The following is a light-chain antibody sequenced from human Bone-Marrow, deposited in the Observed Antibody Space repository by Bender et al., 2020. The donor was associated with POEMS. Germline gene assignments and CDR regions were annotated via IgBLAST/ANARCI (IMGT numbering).Light chain of an antibody. V-gene: IGLV3-25*01. Sequence: SSELTQPPSVSVSPGQTARITCSGDELPNHYAYWYQHKAGQAPVVVIYDDSQRPSGIPERFSGSRSGTSASLAISGLQSEDEADYYCAVWDDSLNGWVFGGGTKLTVL. CDR2: DDS. CDR1: ELPNHY. CDR3: AVWDDSLNGWV. J-gene: IGLJ3*02.